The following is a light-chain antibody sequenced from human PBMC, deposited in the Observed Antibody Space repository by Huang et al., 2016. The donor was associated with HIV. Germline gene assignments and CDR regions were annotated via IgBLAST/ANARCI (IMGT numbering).Light chain of an antibody. J-gene: IGKJ2*01. CDR3: QQYFSTPT. CDR2: WAS. CDR1: QSVLYKSDKINY. Sequence: IVMTQSPESLSVSLCERATINCKSSQSVLYKSDKINYVAWYQEKPGQFTKVLIYWASTRQSGVPDRLRGSGSGTNFTLTIDSFQAEDVALYYCQQYFSTPTFGLGTKLEI. V-gene: IGKV4-1*01.